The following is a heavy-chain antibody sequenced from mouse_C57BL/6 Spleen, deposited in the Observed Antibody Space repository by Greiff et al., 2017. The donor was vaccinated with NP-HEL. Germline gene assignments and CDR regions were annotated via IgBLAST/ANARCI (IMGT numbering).Heavy chain of an antibody. CDR3: VRNPGNYYAMDY. V-gene: IGHV10-1*01. CDR1: GFSFNTYA. J-gene: IGHJ4*01. Sequence: EVQLVESGGGLVQPKGSLKLSCAASGFSFNTYAMNWVRQAPGKGLEWVARIRSKSNNYATYYADSVKDRFTISRDDSGSMLYLQMNNLKTEDPAMYYCVRNPGNYYAMDYWGQVTSVTVSS. D-gene: IGHD2-1*01. CDR2: IRSKSNNYAT.